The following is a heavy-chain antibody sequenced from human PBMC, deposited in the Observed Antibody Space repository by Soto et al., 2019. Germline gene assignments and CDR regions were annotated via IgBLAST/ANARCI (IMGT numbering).Heavy chain of an antibody. V-gene: IGHV1-3*01. CDR1: GYRFESYA. CDR2: INAGNGNT. J-gene: IGHJ2*01. CDR3: ARGGSLYWYFDL. D-gene: IGHD1-26*01. Sequence: GTSAKVCWEACGYRFESYAMHWVRQAPGQRLEWMGWINAGNGNTKYSQKFQGRVTITRDTSASTAYMELSSLRSEDTAVYYCARGGSLYWYFDLWGRGTLVTVSS.